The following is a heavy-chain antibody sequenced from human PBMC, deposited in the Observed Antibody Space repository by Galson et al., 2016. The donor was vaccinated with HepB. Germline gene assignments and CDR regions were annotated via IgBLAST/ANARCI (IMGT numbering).Heavy chain of an antibody. Sequence: ETLSLTCADYGRSFSGYYWSWIRQSPGKGLEWIGEINHSGSPDYNPSLESRVTISVDTSKNQFSLSLSSVTAADTAVYFCARGTYIAAVGLQYYFGMDVWGQGTTVTVSS. D-gene: IGHD6-13*01. J-gene: IGHJ6*02. CDR1: GRSFSGYY. CDR3: ARGTYIAAVGLQYYFGMDV. V-gene: IGHV4-34*01. CDR2: INHSGSP.